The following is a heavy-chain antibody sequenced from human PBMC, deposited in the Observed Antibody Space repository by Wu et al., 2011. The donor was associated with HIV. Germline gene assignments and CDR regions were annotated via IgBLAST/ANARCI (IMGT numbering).Heavy chain of an antibody. J-gene: IGHJ3*02. D-gene: IGHD3-10*01. Sequence: QVQLVQSGAEVKKPGSSVKVSCKASGGTFSSYGISWVRQAPGQGLEWMGGIIPMFGTAKYAQKFQGRVTITTDESTSTAYMELSSLRSEDTAVYYCAREWFGESNDAFDIWGQGTMVTVSS. V-gene: IGHV1-69*05. CDR3: AREWFGESNDAFDI. CDR1: GGTFSSYG. CDR2: IIPMFGTA.